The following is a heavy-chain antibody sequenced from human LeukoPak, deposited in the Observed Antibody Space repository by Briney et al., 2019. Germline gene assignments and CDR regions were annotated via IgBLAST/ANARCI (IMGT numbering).Heavy chain of an antibody. J-gene: IGHJ4*02. CDR2: ISAYNGNT. CDR1: GYTFTSYG. Sequence: GASVKVSCKASGYTFTSYGISWVRQAPGQGLEWMRWISAYNGNTNYAQKLQGRVTMTTDTSTSTAYMELRSLRSDDTAVYYCARATMVQGVITPPFDYWGQGTLVTVSS. V-gene: IGHV1-18*01. CDR3: ARATMVQGVITPPFDY. D-gene: IGHD3-10*01.